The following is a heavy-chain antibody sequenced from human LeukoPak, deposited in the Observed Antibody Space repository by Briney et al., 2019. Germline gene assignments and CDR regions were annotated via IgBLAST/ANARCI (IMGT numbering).Heavy chain of an antibody. CDR2: IYYSGST. V-gene: IGHV4-59*01. Sequence: PSETLSLTCTVSGGSISSYYWSWIRQPPGKGLEWIGYIYYSGSTNYNPSLKSRVTISVDTSKNQSSLKLSSVTAADTAVYYCARARYYYYYGMDVWGQGTTVTVSS. CDR1: GGSISSYY. J-gene: IGHJ6*02. CDR3: ARARYYYYYGMDV.